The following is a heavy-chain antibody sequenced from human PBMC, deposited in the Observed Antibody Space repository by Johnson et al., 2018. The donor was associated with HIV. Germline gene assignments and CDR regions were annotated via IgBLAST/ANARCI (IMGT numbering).Heavy chain of an antibody. Sequence: QVQLVESGGGVVQPGGSLRLSCAASGFTFSSYGMHWVRQAPGKGLEWVAFIRYDGNNKYYADSVKGRFTISRDNSKNTLFLQMNSLRAEDTAVYYSITGGMIVVGDAFDIWGQGTMVTVSS. CDR2: IRYDGNNK. V-gene: IGHV3-30*02. CDR1: GFTFSSYG. D-gene: IGHD3-22*01. J-gene: IGHJ3*02. CDR3: ITGGMIVVGDAFDI.